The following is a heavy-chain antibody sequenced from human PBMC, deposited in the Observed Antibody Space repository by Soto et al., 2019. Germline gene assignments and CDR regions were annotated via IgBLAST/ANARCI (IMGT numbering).Heavy chain of an antibody. V-gene: IGHV4-30-4*01. J-gene: IGHJ4*02. CDR1: CGSISRVNYY. D-gene: IGHD1-1*01. Sequence: QVRLQESGPGLVEPSQTLSLTCTVSCGSISRVNYYWSWIRQSPGEGLEWIGHSYDSGSTYNNPSLKSRVTISADTSKNEFSLKLSSVTAADTAVYYCARGPSAYKVDYWGQGTLVTVSS. CDR2: SYDSGST. CDR3: ARGPSAYKVDY.